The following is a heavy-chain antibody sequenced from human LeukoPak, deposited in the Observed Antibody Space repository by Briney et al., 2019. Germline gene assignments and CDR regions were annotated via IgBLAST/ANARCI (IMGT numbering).Heavy chain of an antibody. Sequence: TGGSLRLSCAASGFTFSSYSMNWVRQAPGKGLEWVSSISSSSSYIYYADSVKGRFTISRDNAKNSLYLQMNSLRAEDTAVYYCARGGSYSRAAFDIWGQGTMVTVSS. CDR1: GFTFSSYS. D-gene: IGHD1-26*01. V-gene: IGHV3-21*01. CDR2: ISSSSSYI. CDR3: ARGGSYSRAAFDI. J-gene: IGHJ3*02.